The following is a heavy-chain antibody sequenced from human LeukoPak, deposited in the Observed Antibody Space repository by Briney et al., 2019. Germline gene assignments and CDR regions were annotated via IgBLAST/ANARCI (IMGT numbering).Heavy chain of an antibody. J-gene: IGHJ5*02. D-gene: IGHD2-2*01. Sequence: ASVKVSCKASGYTFTGYYMHWVRQAPGQGLEWVGWISPYNGNTNYAQKLQGRVTMTTDTSTTTAYMELRSLRSDDTAVYYCARGGVVPPATVNWFDPWGQGTLVTVSS. CDR2: ISPYNGNT. V-gene: IGHV1-18*04. CDR1: GYTFTGYY. CDR3: ARGGVVPPATVNWFDP.